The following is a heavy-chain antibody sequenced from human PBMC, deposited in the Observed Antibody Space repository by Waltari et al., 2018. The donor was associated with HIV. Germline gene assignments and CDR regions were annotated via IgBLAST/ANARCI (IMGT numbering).Heavy chain of an antibody. D-gene: IGHD3-10*01. V-gene: IGHV4-34*01. CDR1: GGSFSDYY. CDR3: ARGGNYYRSGSYYKLDY. J-gene: IGHJ4*02. Sequence: QVQLQQWGAGLLKPSETLSLTCAVYGGSFSDYYWSWIRQPPGKGLEWIGEINHSGSTNYNPALNGRVTISLDTSKNQFSLKLSSVTAADTAVYYCARGGNYYRSGSYYKLDYWGQGTLVTVSS. CDR2: INHSGST.